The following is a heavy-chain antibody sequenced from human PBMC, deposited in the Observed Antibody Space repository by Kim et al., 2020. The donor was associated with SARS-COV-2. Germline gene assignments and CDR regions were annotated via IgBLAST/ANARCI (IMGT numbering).Heavy chain of an antibody. CDR3: ARLWGSSWFVGYYFDY. J-gene: IGHJ4*02. Sequence: GRSLRLSCAASGFTFSSYSMNWVRQAPGKGLEWVSYISSSSNTIYYADSVKGRFTISRDNAKNSLYLQMNSLRDEDTAVYYCARLWGSSWFVGYYFDYWGQGTLVTVSS. D-gene: IGHD6-13*01. V-gene: IGHV3-48*02. CDR2: ISSSSNTI. CDR1: GFTFSSYS.